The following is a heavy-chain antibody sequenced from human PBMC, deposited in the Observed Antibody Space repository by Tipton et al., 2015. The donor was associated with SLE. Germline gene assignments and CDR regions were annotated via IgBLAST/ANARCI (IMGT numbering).Heavy chain of an antibody. CDR3: AKDGGYKITMCCGMDV. CDR2: IRYDGSNK. V-gene: IGHV3-30*02. D-gene: IGHD3-10*02. Sequence: SLRLSCAASGFTFSSYGMHWVRQAPGKGLEWVAFIRYDGSNKYYADSVKGRFTISRDNSKNTLYLQMNSLRAEDTAVYCCAKDGGYKITMCCGMDVWGQGTTVTVSS. J-gene: IGHJ6*02. CDR1: GFTFSSYG.